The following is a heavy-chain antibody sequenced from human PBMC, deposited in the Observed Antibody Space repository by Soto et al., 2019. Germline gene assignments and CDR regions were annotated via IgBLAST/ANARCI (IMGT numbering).Heavy chain of an antibody. V-gene: IGHV3-7*01. CDR1: GFTFNSYW. J-gene: IGHJ4*02. D-gene: IGHD2-21*01. Sequence: EVQLVESGGDLVQPGGSLRLSCAASGFTFNSYWMTWVRQAPGKGLEWVANTNEDGSYKNYVASVEGRFTISRDNAKSSLYLPINSLRAEDTAVYYCARDRQCGADDYCRGQGTLGTVSS. CDR3: ARDRQCGADDYC. CDR2: TNEDGSYK.